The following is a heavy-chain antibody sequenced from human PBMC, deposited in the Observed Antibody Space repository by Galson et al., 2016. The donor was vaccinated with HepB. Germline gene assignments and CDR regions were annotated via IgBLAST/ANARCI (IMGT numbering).Heavy chain of an antibody. V-gene: IGHV3-23*01. Sequence: SLRLSCAASGFTFANLAMTWVRQVPGKGLEWVSAISGGSENIYYADSVKGRFTTSRDNSRNTFYLQMTSLTVEDPALYYCAKVMGGNSGWGAIDYWGQGTPVTVFS. CDR2: ISGGSENI. CDR3: AKVMGGNSGWGAIDY. CDR1: GFTFANLA. D-gene: IGHD6-19*01. J-gene: IGHJ4*02.